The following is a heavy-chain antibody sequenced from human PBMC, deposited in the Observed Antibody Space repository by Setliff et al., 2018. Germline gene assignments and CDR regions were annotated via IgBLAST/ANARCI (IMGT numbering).Heavy chain of an antibody. CDR1: GYTFTNYG. J-gene: IGHJ4*02. Sequence: GASVKVSCKTSGYTFTNYGITWVRQAPGQGLEWMGWINNYNTNTNYAQKLQGRVAMTTDTSPSTAYMELRSLRSDDSAVYYCARINFYVSSGHYYAPDYWGQGTLVTVSS. CDR3: ARINFYVSSGHYYAPDY. D-gene: IGHD3-22*01. CDR2: INNYNTNT. V-gene: IGHV1-18*01.